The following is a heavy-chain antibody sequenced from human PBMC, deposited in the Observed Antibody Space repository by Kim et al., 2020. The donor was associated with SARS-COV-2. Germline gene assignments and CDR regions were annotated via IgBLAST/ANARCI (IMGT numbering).Heavy chain of an antibody. CDR3: ATRSPNFIKHYDILTGYYNGDYAFDI. J-gene: IGHJ3*02. CDR1: GYTLTELS. CDR2: FDPEDGET. D-gene: IGHD3-9*01. V-gene: IGHV1-24*01. Sequence: ASVKVSCKVSGYTLTELSMHWVRQAPGKGLEWMGGFDPEDGETIYAQKFQGRVTMTEDTSTDTAYMELSSLRSEDTAVYYCATRSPNFIKHYDILTGYYNGDYAFDIWGQGTMVTVSS.